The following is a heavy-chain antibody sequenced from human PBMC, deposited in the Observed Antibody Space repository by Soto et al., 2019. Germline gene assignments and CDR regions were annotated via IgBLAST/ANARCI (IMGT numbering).Heavy chain of an antibody. CDR3: AREKITIFGVVKSYYYMDV. D-gene: IGHD3-3*01. V-gene: IGHV1-8*01. CDR2: MNPNSGNT. CDR1: GYTFTSYD. J-gene: IGHJ6*03. Sequence: ASVKVSCKASGYTFTSYDINWVRQATGQGLEWMGWMNPNSGNTGYAQKFQGRVTMTRNTSISTAYMELSSLRSEGTAVYYCAREKITIFGVVKSYYYMDVWGKGTTVTVSS.